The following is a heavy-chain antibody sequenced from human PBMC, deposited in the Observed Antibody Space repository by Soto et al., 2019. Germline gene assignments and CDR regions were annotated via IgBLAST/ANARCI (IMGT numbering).Heavy chain of an antibody. CDR1: GCTFSSYG. V-gene: IGHV3-30*18. J-gene: IGHJ4*02. CDR3: AKDPNYYDSSGLLDY. D-gene: IGHD3-22*01. CDR2: ISYDGSNK. Sequence: WGSLRLSCAASGCTFSSYGMHWVRQAPCKGLEWVAVISYDGSNKYYADSVKGRFTISRDNSKNTLYLQMNSLRAEDTAVYYCAKDPNYYDSSGLLDYWGQGTLVTVSS.